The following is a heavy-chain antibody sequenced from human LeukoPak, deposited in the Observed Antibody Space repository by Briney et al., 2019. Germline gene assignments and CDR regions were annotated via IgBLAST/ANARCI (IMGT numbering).Heavy chain of an antibody. CDR2: INHSGST. J-gene: IGHJ4*02. CDR3: ARGGLSYYFGPSSLDY. CDR1: GGSFSDYY. V-gene: IGHV4-34*01. Sequence: KPSETLSLTCAVYGGSFSDYYWSWIRQPPGKGLEWIGEINHSGSTNYNPSLKSRVTISVDTSKSQFSLKLSSVTAADTAVYYCARGGLSYYFGPSSLDYWGQGALVTVSS. D-gene: IGHD3-10*01.